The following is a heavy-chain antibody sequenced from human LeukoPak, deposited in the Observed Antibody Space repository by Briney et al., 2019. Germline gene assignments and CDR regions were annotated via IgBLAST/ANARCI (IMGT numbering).Heavy chain of an antibody. J-gene: IGHJ4*02. CDR3: ARDNGDSPFDY. CDR1: GFTFSSYS. V-gene: IGHV3-48*01. Sequence: GSLRLSCAASGFTFSSYSMNWVRQAPGKGLEWVSYISSSSSTIYYADSVKGRFTISRDNAKNSLYLQMNSLRAEDTAVYYCARDNGDSPFDYWGQGTPVTVSS. D-gene: IGHD4-17*01. CDR2: ISSSSSTI.